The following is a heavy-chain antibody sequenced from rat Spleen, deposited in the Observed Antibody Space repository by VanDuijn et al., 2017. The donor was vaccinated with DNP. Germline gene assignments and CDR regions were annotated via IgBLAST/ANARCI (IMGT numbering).Heavy chain of an antibody. Sequence: EVELVESGGGLVQPGRSMKLSCAASGITFTSYGMAWVRQAPTRGLEWVASISTRGENIYYRDSVKGRFTISRDNAKSTVYLQMNSLRSEDTATYYCVKDGYGGYRFDYWGQGVLVTVSS. CDR2: ISTRGENI. D-gene: IGHD1-11*01. CDR1: GITFTSYG. J-gene: IGHJ2*01. V-gene: IGHV5-25*01. CDR3: VKDGYGGYRFDY.